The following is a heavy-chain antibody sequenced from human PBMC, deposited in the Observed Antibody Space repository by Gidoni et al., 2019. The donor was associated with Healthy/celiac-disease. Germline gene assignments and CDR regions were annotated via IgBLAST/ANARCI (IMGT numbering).Heavy chain of an antibody. CDR3: ARGVTGDDSSGYPH. D-gene: IGHD3-22*01. V-gene: IGHV4-34*01. CDR1: GWSFSGYY. Sequence: QVQLQQWGAGPLKPSETLSLSCAVYGWSFSGYYWSWFRQPPGKGLEWIGEINHSGSTNYNPSLKSRVTISVDTSKNQFSLKLSSVTAADTAVYYCARGVTGDDSSGYPHWGQGTLVTVSS. CDR2: INHSGST. J-gene: IGHJ4*02.